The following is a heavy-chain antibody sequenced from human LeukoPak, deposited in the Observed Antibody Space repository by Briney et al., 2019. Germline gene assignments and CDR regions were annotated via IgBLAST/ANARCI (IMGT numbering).Heavy chain of an antibody. D-gene: IGHD3-3*01. J-gene: IGHJ3*02. CDR2: IYYSGST. CDR3: ARDHYDFWSGHAFDI. CDR1: GGSLSSYY. Sequence: SETLSLTCTVSGGSLSSYYWSWIRQPPGKGLEWIGYIYYSGSTNYNPSLKSRVTISVDTSQNNFSLKLRSVTAADTAIYFCARDHYDFWSGHAFDICGHGAMVTVSS. V-gene: IGHV4-59*01.